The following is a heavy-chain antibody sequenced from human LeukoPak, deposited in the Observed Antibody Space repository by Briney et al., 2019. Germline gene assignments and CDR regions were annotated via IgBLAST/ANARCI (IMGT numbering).Heavy chain of an antibody. V-gene: IGHV1-69*13. J-gene: IGHJ4*02. D-gene: IGHD4-17*01. CDR1: GYILTTYG. Sequence: GASVKVSCKASGYILTTYGISWVRQAPGQGLEWMGTILPIFNSTNYAQKFQDRVTVTADESTGTVYMEVNSLRSDDTAVYYCARVKGASDNYGDDYWGQGTLVTVSS. CDR2: ILPIFNST. CDR3: ARVKGASDNYGDDY.